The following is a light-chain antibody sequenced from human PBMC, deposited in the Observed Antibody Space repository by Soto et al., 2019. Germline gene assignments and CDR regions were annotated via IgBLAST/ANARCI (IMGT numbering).Light chain of an antibody. CDR1: SSDVGSYNR. V-gene: IGLV2-18*02. CDR3: SSYTSSSTYV. Sequence: QSVLTQPPSVSGSPGQSVTISCTGTSSDVGSYNRVSWYQQSPGTAPKLMIYKVSNRPSGVPDRFSGSKSGNTASLTISGLQAEDEADYYCSSYTSSSTYVFGTGTKGTVL. CDR2: KVS. J-gene: IGLJ1*01.